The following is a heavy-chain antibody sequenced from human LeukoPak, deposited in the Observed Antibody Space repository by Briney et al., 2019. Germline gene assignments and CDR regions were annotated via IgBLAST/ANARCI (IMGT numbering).Heavy chain of an antibody. V-gene: IGHV4-34*01. J-gene: IGHJ4*02. CDR2: INHSGST. CDR3: ARYSGYYLSYFDY. Sequence: SETLSLTCAVYGGSFSGYYWSWIRQPPGKGLEWIGEINHSGSTNYNPSLKSRVTISVDTSKNQFSLKLSSVTAADTAVYYCARYSGYYLSYFDYWGQGTLVTVSS. CDR1: GGSFSGYY. D-gene: IGHD3-22*01.